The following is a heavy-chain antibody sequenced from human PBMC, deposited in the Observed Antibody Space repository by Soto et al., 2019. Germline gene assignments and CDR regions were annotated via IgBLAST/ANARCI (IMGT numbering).Heavy chain of an antibody. CDR3: VRGGTKTLRDWFDP. V-gene: IGHV4-4*07. D-gene: IGHD1-1*01. J-gene: IGHJ5*02. Sequence: SETLSLTCTVSGASISGFYWSWIRKSAGKGLEWIGRIYATGTTDYNPSLKSRVMMSVDTSKKQFSLKLRSVTAADTAVYYCVRGGTKTLRDWFDPWGQGMSVTVSS. CDR1: GASISGFY. CDR2: IYATGTT.